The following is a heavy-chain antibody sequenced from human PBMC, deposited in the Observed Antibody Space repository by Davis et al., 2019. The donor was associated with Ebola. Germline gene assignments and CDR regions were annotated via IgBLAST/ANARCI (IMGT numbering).Heavy chain of an antibody. D-gene: IGHD1-26*01. J-gene: IGHJ4*02. CDR2: ISGSGGST. Sequence: GESLKISCAASGFTFSSYSMNWVRQAPGKGLEWVSIISGSGGSTNYADPVKGRFTISRDNSKNTLYLQMNSLRAEDTAVYYCAKRGGGSFTGTDYWGQGTLVTVSS. CDR3: AKRGGGSFTGTDY. V-gene: IGHV3-23*01. CDR1: GFTFSSYS.